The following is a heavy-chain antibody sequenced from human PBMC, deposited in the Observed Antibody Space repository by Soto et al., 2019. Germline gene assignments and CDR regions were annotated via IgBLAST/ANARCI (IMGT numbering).Heavy chain of an antibody. J-gene: IGHJ4*02. CDR2: ISGSGGST. CDR1: GFTFSSYA. Sequence: PVGSLRLSCAASGFTFSSYAMSWVRQAPGKGLEWVSAISGSGGSTYYADSVKGRFTISRDNSKNTLYLQMNSLRAEDTAVYYCARTRLSTAMVHFDYWGQGTLVTVS. CDR3: ARTRLSTAMVHFDY. V-gene: IGHV3-23*01. D-gene: IGHD5-18*01.